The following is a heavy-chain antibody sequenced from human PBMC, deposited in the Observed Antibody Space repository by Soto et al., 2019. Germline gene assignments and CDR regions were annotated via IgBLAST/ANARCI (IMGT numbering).Heavy chain of an antibody. V-gene: IGHV1-69*12. Sequence: QVQLVQSGAEVKKPGSSVKVSCKASGGTFSSYAISWVRQAPGQGLEWMGGIIPIFGTANYAQKFQGRVTLTADESPSTAYMGLSSLRSEDTAVYYCAGGGGDYDYVWGSYRHYWYFDLWGRGTLVTVSS. CDR1: GGTFSSYA. J-gene: IGHJ2*01. CDR2: IIPIFGTA. D-gene: IGHD3-16*02. CDR3: AGGGGDYDYVWGSYRHYWYFDL.